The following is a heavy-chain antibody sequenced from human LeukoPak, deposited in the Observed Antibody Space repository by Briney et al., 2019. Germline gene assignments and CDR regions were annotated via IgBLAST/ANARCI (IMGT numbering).Heavy chain of an antibody. CDR1: GFTFSSYG. D-gene: IGHD5-24*01. Sequence: GGSLRLSCAASGFTFSSYGMHWVRQAPGKGLEWVAVIWYDERNKYYADSVKGRFTISRDNSKNTLYLQMNSLRAEDTAVYYCAKDGTVEMATMDFDYWGQGTLVTVSS. V-gene: IGHV3-33*06. CDR2: IWYDERNK. J-gene: IGHJ4*02. CDR3: AKDGTVEMATMDFDY.